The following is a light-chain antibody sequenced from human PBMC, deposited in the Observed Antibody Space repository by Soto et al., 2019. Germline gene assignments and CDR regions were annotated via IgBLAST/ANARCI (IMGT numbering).Light chain of an antibody. CDR1: SSNIGANYD. CDR3: QSYDSSLSGSL. Sequence: QSVLTQPPSVSGAPGQRITISCTGSSSNIGANYDVHWYQQIPGTAPKLLIYDNNNRPSGVPDRFSASKSGTSASLAITGLQAEDEADYYCQSYDSSLSGSLFGGGTKLTVL. J-gene: IGLJ2*01. CDR2: DNN. V-gene: IGLV1-40*01.